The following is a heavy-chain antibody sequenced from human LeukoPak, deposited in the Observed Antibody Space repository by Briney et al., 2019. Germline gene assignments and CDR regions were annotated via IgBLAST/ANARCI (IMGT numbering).Heavy chain of an antibody. J-gene: IGHJ6*02. D-gene: IGHD2-2*01. CDR3: ARWTKGYCSSTSCPPLYYGMDV. CDR2: INPSGGST. Sequence: ASVNVSCTASGYTFTSYYMHWVRQAPGQGLEWMGIINPSGGSTSYAQKFQGRVTMTRDTSTSTVYMELSSLRSEDTAVYYCARWTKGYCSSTSCPPLYYGMDVWGQGTTATVSS. V-gene: IGHV1-46*01. CDR1: GYTFTSYY.